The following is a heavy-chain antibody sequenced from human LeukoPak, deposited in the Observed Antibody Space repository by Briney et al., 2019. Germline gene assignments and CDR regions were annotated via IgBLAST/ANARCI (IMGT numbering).Heavy chain of an antibody. CDR1: GFTLSSYS. CDR2: ISNSGGNT. D-gene: IGHD2-15*01. J-gene: IGHJ4*02. CDR3: AKDSGGGVNSPINY. Sequence: GGSLRLSCATSGFTLSSYSMNWVRQAPGKGLEWVSVISNSGGNTYYADSVKGRFTISRDNSKNTLYLQMNSLRAEDTAVYYCAKDSGGGVNSPINYWGQGTLVTVSS. V-gene: IGHV3-23*01.